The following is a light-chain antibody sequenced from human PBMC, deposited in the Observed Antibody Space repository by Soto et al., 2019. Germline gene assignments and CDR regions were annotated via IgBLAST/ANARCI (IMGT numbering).Light chain of an antibody. V-gene: IGKV3-20*01. CDR3: QQYDSSSAT. CDR2: GAS. Sequence: EIVLTQSPASLSLSPGERATLSCRASQSVSSYLAWYQQKPGQAPRLLIYGASTRATGIPARFSGSGSGTDFTLTISRLEPEDFAVYYCQQYDSSSATFGRGTRLEIK. CDR1: QSVSSY. J-gene: IGKJ5*01.